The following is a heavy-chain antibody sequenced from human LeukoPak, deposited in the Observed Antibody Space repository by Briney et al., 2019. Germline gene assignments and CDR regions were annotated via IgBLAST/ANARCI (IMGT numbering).Heavy chain of an antibody. J-gene: IGHJ4*02. D-gene: IGHD1-26*01. CDR3: ARDLSGSYADFDY. CDR1: GYTFTSYD. CDR2: ISAYNGNT. V-gene: IGHV1-18*01. Sequence: GASVKVSCKASGYTFTSYDIKWVRQDTGQGLEGMGWISAYNGNTNYAQKLQGRVTMTTDTSTSTAYMELRSLSSDDTAVYYCARDLSGSYADFDYWVQGTLVTVSS.